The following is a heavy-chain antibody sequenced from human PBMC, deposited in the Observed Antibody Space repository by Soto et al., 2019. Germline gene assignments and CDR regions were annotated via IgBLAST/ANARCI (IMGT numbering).Heavy chain of an antibody. J-gene: IGHJ2*01. Sequence: PSETLSLTCAVYGGSFSGYYWSWIRQPPGKGLEWIGEINHSGSTNYNPSLKSRVTISVDTSKNQFSLKLSSVTAADTAVYYCARGRGSWYLYKTVYWYFDLWGRGTLVTVSS. CDR2: INHSGST. D-gene: IGHD6-13*01. CDR1: GGSFSGYY. V-gene: IGHV4-34*01. CDR3: ARGRGSWYLYKTVYWYFDL.